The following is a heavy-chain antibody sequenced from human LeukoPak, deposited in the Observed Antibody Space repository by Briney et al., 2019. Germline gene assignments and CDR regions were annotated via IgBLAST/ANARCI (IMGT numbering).Heavy chain of an antibody. V-gene: IGHV3-30*02. D-gene: IGHD5-24*01. CDR1: GFIFNSYG. CDR3: ARGAARMVEMATIISFEY. J-gene: IGHJ4*02. Sequence: GGSPRLSCAASGFIFNSYGMHWVRQAPGKGLEWVAFIRYDGSNKYYADSVKGRFTISRDNSKNTLYLQMNSLRAEDTAVYYCARGAARMVEMATIISFEYWGQGTLVTVSS. CDR2: IRYDGSNK.